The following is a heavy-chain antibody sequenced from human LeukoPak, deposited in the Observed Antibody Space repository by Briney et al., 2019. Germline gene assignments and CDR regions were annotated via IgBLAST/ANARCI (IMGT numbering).Heavy chain of an antibody. CDR1: GFTFSSYSMN. V-gene: IGHV4-39*01. D-gene: IGHD1-26*01. CDR2: IYYSGST. Sequence: GSLRLSCAASGFTFSSYSMNWVRQPPGKGLEWIGSIYYSGSTYYNPSLKSRVTISVDTSKNQFSLKLSSVTAADTAVYYCARRTVGAAPFDYWGQGTLVTVSS. J-gene: IGHJ4*02. CDR3: ARRTVGAAPFDY.